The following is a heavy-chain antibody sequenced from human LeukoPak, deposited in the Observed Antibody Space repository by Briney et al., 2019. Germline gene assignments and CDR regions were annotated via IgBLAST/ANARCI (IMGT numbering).Heavy chain of an antibody. CDR3: ASNLKHGSGTKNDY. V-gene: IGHV4-34*01. CDR2: INHSGST. J-gene: IGHJ4*02. Sequence: SETLSLTCAVYGGSFSGYYWSWIRQPPGKGLEWIGEINHSGSTNYNPSLKSRVTISVDTSKNQFSLKLSSVTAADTAVYYCASNLKHGSGTKNDYWGQGTLVTVSS. CDR1: GGSFSGYY. D-gene: IGHD3-10*01.